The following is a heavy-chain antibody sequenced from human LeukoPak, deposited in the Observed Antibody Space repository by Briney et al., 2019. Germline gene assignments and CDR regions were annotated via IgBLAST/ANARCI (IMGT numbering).Heavy chain of an antibody. CDR3: ARGANRSWYAAFDI. Sequence: ASVKVSCKASGYTFTSYYMHWVRQAPGQGLEWMGIINPSGGSTSYTQKFQGRVTITADESTSTAHMELSSLRSEDTAVYYCARGANRSWYAAFDIWGQGTMVTVSS. V-gene: IGHV1-46*01. D-gene: IGHD6-13*01. CDR1: GYTFTSYY. CDR2: INPSGGST. J-gene: IGHJ3*02.